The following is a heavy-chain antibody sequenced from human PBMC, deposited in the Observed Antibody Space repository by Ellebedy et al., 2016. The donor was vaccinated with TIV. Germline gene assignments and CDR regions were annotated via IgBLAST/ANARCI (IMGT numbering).Heavy chain of an antibody. CDR3: ARWGVGEGHPFDY. V-gene: IGHV4-39*07. D-gene: IGHD3-10*01. J-gene: IGHJ4*02. CDR2: INYSGNT. CDR1: GGSISSSNYY. Sequence: SETLSLXCTVSGGSISSSNYYWAWIRQPPGKGLEWIGSINYSGNTYYNPSLKSRVTMSLDTSKNQFSLKLNSVTAADTAVYYCARWGVGEGHPFDYWGQGTLVTVSS.